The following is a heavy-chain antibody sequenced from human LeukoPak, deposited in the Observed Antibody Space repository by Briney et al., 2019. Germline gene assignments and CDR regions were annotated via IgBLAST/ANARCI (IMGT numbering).Heavy chain of an antibody. V-gene: IGHV3-23*01. J-gene: IGHJ4*02. CDR1: GFTFSHHG. D-gene: IGHD3-10*01. CDR3: ARGRNYGSGNCVFDY. Sequence: GGSLRLSCAASGFTFSHHGMSWVRQAPGKGLEWVSRISGRGDTTNYADSVKGRFTISRDNSKNTVDLQMDSLRADDTAVYYCARGRNYGSGNCVFDYWGQGTLVTVSS. CDR2: ISGRGDTT.